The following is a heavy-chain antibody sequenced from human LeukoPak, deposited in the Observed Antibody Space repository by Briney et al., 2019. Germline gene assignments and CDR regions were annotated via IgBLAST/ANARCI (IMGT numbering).Heavy chain of an antibody. Sequence: GGSLRLSCAASGFTFSSYSMNWVRQAPGKGLEWVSYISSSSSTIYYADSVKGRFTISRDNAKNSLYLQMNSLRAEDTAVYYCARDPYSSSWYPKYYFDYWGQGTLVTVSS. J-gene: IGHJ4*02. V-gene: IGHV3-48*01. D-gene: IGHD6-13*01. CDR1: GFTFSSYS. CDR2: ISSSSSTI. CDR3: ARDPYSSSWYPKYYFDY.